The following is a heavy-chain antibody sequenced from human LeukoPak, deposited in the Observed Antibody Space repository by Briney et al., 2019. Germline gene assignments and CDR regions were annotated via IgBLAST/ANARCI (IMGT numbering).Heavy chain of an antibody. Sequence: PSETLSLTCTASGGSISSYYLSWIRQPPGKGLEWMGYIYYSESTNYNTSPKSRVTISMDPSKHQFSLKLSSVTAADTAVYYCARGGSSGWYAGRFDPWGQGTMVTVSS. V-gene: IGHV4-59*01. CDR2: IYYSEST. J-gene: IGHJ5*02. CDR1: GGSISSYY. D-gene: IGHD6-19*01. CDR3: ARGGSSGWYAGRFDP.